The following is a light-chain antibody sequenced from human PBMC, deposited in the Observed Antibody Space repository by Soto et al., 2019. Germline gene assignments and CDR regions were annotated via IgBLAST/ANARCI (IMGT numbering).Light chain of an antibody. V-gene: IGKV3-20*01. J-gene: IGKJ4*01. CDR2: GAS. CDR1: QSITNNF. CDR3: QQYGGSPLT. Sequence: EIVLTQSPGTLSLSPGEGATLSCRASQSITNNFLAWYQQKPGQAPRVLIYGASSRATGIPDRFSGSGSGADFTLTISRPEPEDFAVYYCQQYGGSPLTFGGGTKVE.